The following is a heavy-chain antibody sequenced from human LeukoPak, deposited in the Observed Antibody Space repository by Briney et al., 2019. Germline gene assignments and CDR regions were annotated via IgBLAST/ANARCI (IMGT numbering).Heavy chain of an antibody. D-gene: IGHD2-21*02. J-gene: IGHJ5*02. Sequence: ASVKVSCKASGYIFNKYDIHWIQQAPGKGLEWVGRVDPEDGGAIYAQKFRGRVTISADTSTDTAYMELTGLKSDDTAVYYCLTGVLSDIDDHWGQGTLVSVSS. CDR2: VDPEDGGA. CDR3: LTGVLSDIDDH. CDR1: GYIFNKYD. V-gene: IGHV1-69-2*01.